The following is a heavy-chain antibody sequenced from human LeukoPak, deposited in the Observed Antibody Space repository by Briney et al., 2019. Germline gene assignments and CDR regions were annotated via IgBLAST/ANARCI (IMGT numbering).Heavy chain of an antibody. D-gene: IGHD2-15*01. V-gene: IGHV1-2*02. J-gene: IGHJ3*02. CDR2: INPNSGGT. Sequence: ASVKVSCKASGYTFTGYYMHWVRQAPGQGLEWMGWINPNSGGTNYAQKFQGRVTMTRDTSISTAYMELSRLRSDDTAVYYCAREGYSSGGSCYARGPDAFDIWGQGTMVTVSS. CDR1: GYTFTGYY. CDR3: AREGYSSGGSCYARGPDAFDI.